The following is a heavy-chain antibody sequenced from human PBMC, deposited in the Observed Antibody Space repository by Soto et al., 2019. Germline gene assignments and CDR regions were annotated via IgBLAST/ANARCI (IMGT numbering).Heavy chain of an antibody. J-gene: IGHJ6*03. CDR2: ISGSGGST. D-gene: IGHD3-9*01. Sequence: GGSLRLSCAASGFTFSSYAMSWVRQAPGKGLEWVSAISGSGGSTYYADPVKGRFTISRDNSKNTLYLQMNSLRAEDTAVYYCARPQAYYDILTGSPHYYYYYMDVWGKGTTVTVSS. CDR3: ARPQAYYDILTGSPHYYYYYMDV. V-gene: IGHV3-23*01. CDR1: GFTFSSYA.